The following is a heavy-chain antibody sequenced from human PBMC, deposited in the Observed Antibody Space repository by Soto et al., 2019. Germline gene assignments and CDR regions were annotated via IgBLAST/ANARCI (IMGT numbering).Heavy chain of an antibody. Sequence: SETLSLTCAVYGGSFSGYYWTWIRQPPGTGLEWIGEINHSGSTNYNPSLKSRVTISVDTSKNQFSLKLSSVTAADTAVYYCARDTDYYDSSGYFWFDPWGQGTLVTVSS. CDR2: INHSGST. D-gene: IGHD3-22*01. V-gene: IGHV4-34*01. CDR1: GGSFSGYY. CDR3: ARDTDYYDSSGYFWFDP. J-gene: IGHJ5*02.